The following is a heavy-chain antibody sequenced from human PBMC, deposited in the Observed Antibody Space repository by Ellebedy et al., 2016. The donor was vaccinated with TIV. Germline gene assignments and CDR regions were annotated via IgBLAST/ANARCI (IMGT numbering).Heavy chain of an antibody. Sequence: ASVKVSCKASGGTFSNYAVSWVRQAPGQRLEWLGRIIPIFDITNYEQEFQGRLKIPADDSTSTLYLELSSLRSEDTAIDFCARNSDIISVSSVYGSSFDIWGQGTMVTVSS. CDR1: GGTFSNYA. J-gene: IGHJ3*02. CDR2: IIPIFDIT. CDR3: ARNSDIISVSSVYGSSFDI. D-gene: IGHD1-26*01. V-gene: IGHV1-69*13.